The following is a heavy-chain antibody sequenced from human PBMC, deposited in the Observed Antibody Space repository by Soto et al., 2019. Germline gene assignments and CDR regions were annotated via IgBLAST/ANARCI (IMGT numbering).Heavy chain of an antibody. CDR2: INADNGNT. J-gene: IGHJ5*02. CDR1: GYTFTSYA. CDR3: AGGFPDWYDL. V-gene: IGHV1-3*01. D-gene: IGHD3-3*01. Sequence: ASVKVSCKASGYTFTSYAMNWVRQAPGQRLEWMVWINADNGNTNYVQKVQGRVTMTRDTSASTAYMELRSLRSDDTAVYYCAGGFPDWYDLWGRGTLVTVSS.